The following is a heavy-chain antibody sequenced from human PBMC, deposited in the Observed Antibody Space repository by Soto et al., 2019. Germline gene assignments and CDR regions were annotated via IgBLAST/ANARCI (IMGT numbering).Heavy chain of an antibody. CDR1: GFTFTLAW. CDR2: SKSNKNGGTT. D-gene: IGHD1-26*01. CDR3: ATAGIVGFTGGLFDN. Sequence: PGGPLRLSRETSGFTFTLAWLSWVRQAPGKGLEWVGRSKSNKNGGTTDYAAPVRGRFTISRDDSKSTLFLQLNSLQIDDTAVYYCATAGIVGFTGGLFDNWGQGA. J-gene: IGHJ4*02. V-gene: IGHV3-15*01.